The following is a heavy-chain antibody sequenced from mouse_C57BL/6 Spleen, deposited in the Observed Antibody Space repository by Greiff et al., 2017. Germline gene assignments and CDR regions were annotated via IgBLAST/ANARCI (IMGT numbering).Heavy chain of an antibody. CDR1: GYAFSSSW. V-gene: IGHV1-82*01. J-gene: IGHJ2*01. D-gene: IGHD1-1*01. CDR3: ASFTTVVDFDY. CDR2: IYPGDGGT. Sequence: VQGVESGPELVKPGASVKISCKASGYAFSSSWMNWVKQRPGKGLEWIGRIYPGDGGTNYNGKFKGKATLTADKSSSTAYMQLSSLTSEDSAVYVCASFTTVVDFDYWGQGTTLTVSS.